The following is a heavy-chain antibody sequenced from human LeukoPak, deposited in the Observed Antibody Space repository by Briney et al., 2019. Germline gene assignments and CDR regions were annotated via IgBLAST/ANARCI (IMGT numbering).Heavy chain of an antibody. J-gene: IGHJ3*02. D-gene: IGHD1-26*01. CDR1: GFTFSSYA. CDR2: ISGSGGDT. CDR3: ASMVGANSDAFDI. Sequence: GGSLRLSCAASGFTFSSYAMNWVRQAPGKGLEWVSISGSGGDTYYADSVKGRFTISRDNSKNTLYLQMNSLRAEDTAVYYCASMVGANSDAFDIWGQGTMVTVSS. V-gene: IGHV3-23*01.